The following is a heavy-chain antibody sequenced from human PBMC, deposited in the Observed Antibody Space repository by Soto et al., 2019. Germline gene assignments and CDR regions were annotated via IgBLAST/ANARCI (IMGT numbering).Heavy chain of an antibody. V-gene: IGHV4-39*01. CDR2: IYYSGST. D-gene: IGHD3-10*01. J-gene: IGHJ4*02. Sequence: SETLSLTCTVSGGSISSSSYYWGWIRQPPGKGLEWIGSIYYSGSTYYNPSLKSRVTISVDTSKNQFSLKLSSVTAADTAVYYCARLLNVFPVYWGQGTLVTVSS. CDR3: ARLLNVFPVY. CDR1: GGSISSSSYY.